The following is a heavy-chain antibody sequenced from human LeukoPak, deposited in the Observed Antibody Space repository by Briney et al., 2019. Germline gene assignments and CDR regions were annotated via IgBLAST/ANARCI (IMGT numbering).Heavy chain of an antibody. V-gene: IGHV3-21*01. CDR2: ISSSSSYI. D-gene: IGHD3-9*01. CDR3: ARDSPQYYDILTGYPHYYFDY. J-gene: IGHJ4*02. Sequence: PGGSLRLSCAASGFTFSSYSMNWVRQAPGKGLEWVSSISSSSSYIYYADSVKGRFTISRDNAKNSLYLQMNSLRAEDTAVYYCARDSPQYYDILTGYPHYYFDYWGQGTLVTVSS. CDR1: GFTFSSYS.